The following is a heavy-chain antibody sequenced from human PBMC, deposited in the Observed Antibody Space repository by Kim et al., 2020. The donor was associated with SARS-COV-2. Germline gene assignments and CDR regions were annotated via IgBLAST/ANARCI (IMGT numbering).Heavy chain of an antibody. CDR2: IVVGSGNT. D-gene: IGHD1-26*01. Sequence: SVKVSCKASGFTFTSSAVQWVRQARGQRLEWIGWIVVGSGNTNYAQKFQERVTITRDMSTSTAYMELSSLRSEDTAVYYCAAGGGSYYDYGMDVWGQGTTVTVSS. CDR1: GFTFTSSA. CDR3: AAGGGSYYDYGMDV. J-gene: IGHJ6*02. V-gene: IGHV1-58*01.